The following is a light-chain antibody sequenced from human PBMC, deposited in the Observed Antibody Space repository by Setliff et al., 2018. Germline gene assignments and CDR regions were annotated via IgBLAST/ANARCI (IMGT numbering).Light chain of an antibody. CDR3: NAYASDTTYV. CDR2: GVS. J-gene: IGLJ1*01. V-gene: IGLV2-14*03. CDR1: SSDVDSYDL. Sequence: QSVLTQPASVSGSPGQSITISCSGTSSDVDSYDLVSWYQQHPGKAPKLIIYGVSDRPSGVSSRFSGSKSGNTAYLTISGLQTEDEAEYYCNAYASDTTYVFGSGTKVTVL.